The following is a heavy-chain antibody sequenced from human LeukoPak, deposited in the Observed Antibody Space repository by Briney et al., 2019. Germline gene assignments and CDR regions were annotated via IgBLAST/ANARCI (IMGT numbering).Heavy chain of an antibody. J-gene: IGHJ2*01. Sequence: PSEILFITCTASGYSIAHGLFWAWIWQPPGGGLEWLGSLYHSGATYYNTSLKSRISTSVDTSKNQFSLKLTLVPAADTAVYYCARVEVPRDINDWYFDLWGRGTLVTVSS. CDR2: LYHSGAT. CDR3: ARVEVPRDINDWYFDL. D-gene: IGHD2-15*01. V-gene: IGHV4-38-2*02. CDR1: GYSIAHGLF.